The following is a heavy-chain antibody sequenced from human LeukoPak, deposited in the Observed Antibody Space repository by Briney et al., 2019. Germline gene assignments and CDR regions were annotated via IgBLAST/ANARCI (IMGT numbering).Heavy chain of an antibody. D-gene: IGHD3-22*01. CDR2: INPNSGGT. J-gene: IGHJ4*02. V-gene: IGHV1-2*02. Sequence: ASVKVSCKASGYTFTGYYMHWVRQAPGQGREWMGWINPNSGGTNYAQKFQGRVTMTRDTSISTAYMELSRLRSDDTAVYYCARGKNYDSSGYYFYVWGQGTLVTVSS. CDR3: ARGKNYDSSGYYFYV. CDR1: GYTFTGYY.